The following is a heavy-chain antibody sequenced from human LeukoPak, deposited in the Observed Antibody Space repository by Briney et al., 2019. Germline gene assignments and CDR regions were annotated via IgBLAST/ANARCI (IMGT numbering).Heavy chain of an antibody. CDR2: IYYSGST. V-gene: IGHV4-59*01. CDR3: ARAHQWELPSLGPHFDY. Sequence: SETLSLTCTVSGVSISTYYWNWIRQPTGKGLEWIGYIYYSGSTNYNPSLKSRVTISVDTSKNQFSLKLSSVTAADTAVYYCARAHQWELPSLGPHFDYWGQGTLVTVSS. J-gene: IGHJ4*02. D-gene: IGHD1-26*01. CDR1: GVSISTYY.